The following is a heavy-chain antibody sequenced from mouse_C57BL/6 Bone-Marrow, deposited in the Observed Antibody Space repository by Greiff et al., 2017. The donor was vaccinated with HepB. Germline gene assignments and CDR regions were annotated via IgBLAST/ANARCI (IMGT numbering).Heavy chain of an antibody. CDR2: IYPGNSDT. CDR3: TRSYYYGSSYAWFAY. J-gene: IGHJ3*01. D-gene: IGHD1-1*01. V-gene: IGHV1-5*01. CDR1: GYTFTSYW. Sequence: VQLQQSGTVLARPGASVKMSCKTSGYTFTSYWMHWVKQRPGQGLEWIGAIYPGNSDTSYNQKFKGKAKLTAVTSASTAYMELSSLTNEDSAVYYCTRSYYYGSSYAWFAYWGQGTLVTVSA.